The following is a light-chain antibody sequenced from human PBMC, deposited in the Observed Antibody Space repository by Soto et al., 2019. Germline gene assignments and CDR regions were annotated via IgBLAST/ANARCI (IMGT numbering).Light chain of an antibody. CDR1: QSISFY. J-gene: IGKJ1*01. CDR2: EAS. Sequence: DIQMTQSPSTLSASVGDRVTITCRASQSISFYLAWYQQKPGKAPKLLIYEASGLESGVPSRFSGSGSGTEFTLTISSLQPDDFATYYCQQSINYPWTCGQGTKVEVK. CDR3: QQSINYPWT. V-gene: IGKV1-5*03.